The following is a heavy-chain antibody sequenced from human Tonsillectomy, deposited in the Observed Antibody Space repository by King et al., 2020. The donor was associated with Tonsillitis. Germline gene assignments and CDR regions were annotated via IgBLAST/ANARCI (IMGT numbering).Heavy chain of an antibody. CDR1: GFTFSNAW. CDR2: IKSKTDGGTT. CDR3: ATDSWGSSTWYSPQGAY. D-gene: IGHD6-13*01. J-gene: IGHJ4*02. Sequence: VQLVESGGGLVKPGGSLRLSCAASGFTFSNAWMNGVRQAPGKGLEWVGRIKSKTDGGTTDNAAPVKGRFTISRDDSKTTLYLQMNSLKTEDTAVYYCATDSWGSSTWYSPQGAYWGQGTLVTVSS. V-gene: IGHV3-15*01.